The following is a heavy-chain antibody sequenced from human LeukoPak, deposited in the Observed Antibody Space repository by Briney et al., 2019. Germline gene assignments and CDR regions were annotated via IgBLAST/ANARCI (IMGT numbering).Heavy chain of an antibody. CDR3: AREVLWQLAPDY. CDR2: INPNSGGT. D-gene: IGHD3-16*01. CDR1: GYTFTGYY. Sequence: ASVTVSCKASGYTFTGYYMHWVRQAPGQGLEWMGWINPNSGGTNHAQKLQGRVTMTTDTSTSTAYMELRSLRSDDTAVYYCAREVLWQLAPDYWGEGTLVTVSS. J-gene: IGHJ4*02. V-gene: IGHV1-2*02.